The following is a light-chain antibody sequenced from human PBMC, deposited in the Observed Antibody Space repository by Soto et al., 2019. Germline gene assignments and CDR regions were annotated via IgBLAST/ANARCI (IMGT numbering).Light chain of an antibody. CDR2: GAS. J-gene: IGKJ5*01. Sequence: EIVLTQSPATLSLSPGERATLSCRASQNISVYLAWYRQKPGQAPRLLIYGASTRASGIPDRFFGSGSGTDFTLTINRLEPEDFAVYYCQQYANSPITFGQGTRLEIK. CDR3: QQYANSPIT. CDR1: QNISVY. V-gene: IGKV3-20*01.